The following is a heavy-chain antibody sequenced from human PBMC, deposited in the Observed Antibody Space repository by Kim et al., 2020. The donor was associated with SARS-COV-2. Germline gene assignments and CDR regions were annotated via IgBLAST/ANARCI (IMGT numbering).Heavy chain of an antibody. CDR3: ARGAYSSGWSYGGY. CDR1: GYTFTSYA. J-gene: IGHJ4*02. V-gene: IGHV1-3*01. D-gene: IGHD6-19*01. Sequence: ASVKVSCKASGYTFTSYAMHWVRQAPGQRLEWMGWINAGNGNTKYSQKFQGRVTITRDTSASTAYMELSSLRSEDTAVYYCARGAYSSGWSYGGYWGQGTLVTVSS. CDR2: INAGNGNT.